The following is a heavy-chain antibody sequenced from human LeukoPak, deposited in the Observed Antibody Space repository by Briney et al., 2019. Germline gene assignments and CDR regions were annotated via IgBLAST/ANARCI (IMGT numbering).Heavy chain of an antibody. J-gene: IGHJ4*02. CDR1: GGSFSGYY. V-gene: IGHV4-34*01. Sequence: SETLSLTCAVYGGSFSGYYWTWIRQPPGKGLEWIGEINDSGSTKYMPSLKSRVTILVDPSKNQVSLKVNSVTAADTAVYYCARGGLDSNYFDSWGQGVLLTASS. D-gene: IGHD4-11*01. CDR3: ARGGLDSNYFDS. CDR2: INDSGST.